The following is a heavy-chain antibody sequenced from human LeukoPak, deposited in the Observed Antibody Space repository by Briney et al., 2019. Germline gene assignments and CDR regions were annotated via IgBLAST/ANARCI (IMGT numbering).Heavy chain of an antibody. CDR1: GFTFSSYS. D-gene: IGHD4-17*01. V-gene: IGHV3-21*01. CDR3: ARETTVTGGTDY. Sequence: KSGGSLRLSCAASGFTFSSYSMNWVRQAPGKGLEWVSSISSRSSYIYYADSVKGRFTISRDNAKNSLYLQMNSLRAEDTAVYYCARETTVTGGTDYWGQGTLVTVSS. J-gene: IGHJ4*02. CDR2: ISSRSSYI.